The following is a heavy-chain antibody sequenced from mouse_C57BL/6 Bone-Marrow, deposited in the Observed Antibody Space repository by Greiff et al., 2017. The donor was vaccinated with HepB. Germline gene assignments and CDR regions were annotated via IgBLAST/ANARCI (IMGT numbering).Heavy chain of an antibody. V-gene: IGHV3-6*01. Sequence: EVKLEESGPGLVKPSQSLSLTCSVTGYSITSGYYWNWIRQFPGNKLEWMGYISYDGSNNYNPSLKNRISITRDTSKNQFFLKLNSVTTEDTATYYCAREDYGNHLDYWGQGTTLTVSS. CDR1: GYSITSGYY. D-gene: IGHD2-1*01. J-gene: IGHJ2*01. CDR2: ISYDGSN. CDR3: AREDYGNHLDY.